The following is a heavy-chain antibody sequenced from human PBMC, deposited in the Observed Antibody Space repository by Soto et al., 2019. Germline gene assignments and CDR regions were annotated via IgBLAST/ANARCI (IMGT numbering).Heavy chain of an antibody. CDR2: IYYSGST. CDR3: ARYRSSGYVSDYYYYYMDV. J-gene: IGHJ6*03. Sequence: PSETLSLTCTVSGSSISSDYWSWIRQPPGKGLEWIGYIYYSGSTKYNPSLKSRVTISVGTSKNQFSLRLSSVTAADTAVYYCARYRSSGYVSDYYYYYMDVWGKGTTVTVSS. CDR1: GSSISSDY. V-gene: IGHV4-59*01. D-gene: IGHD5-12*01.